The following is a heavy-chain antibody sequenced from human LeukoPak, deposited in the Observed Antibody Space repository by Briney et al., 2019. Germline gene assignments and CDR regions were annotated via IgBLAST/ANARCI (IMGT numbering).Heavy chain of an antibody. J-gene: IGHJ6*02. CDR2: IWYDGSNK. CDR1: GFTFSSNA. CDR3: AREPANREDYYYYGMDV. Sequence: GRSLRLSCAASGFTFSSNAMHWVRQAPGKGLEWVAVIWYDGSNKYYADSVKGRFTISRDNSKNTLYLQMNSLRAEDTAVYYCAREPANREDYYYYGMDVWGQGTTVTVSS. V-gene: IGHV3-33*08.